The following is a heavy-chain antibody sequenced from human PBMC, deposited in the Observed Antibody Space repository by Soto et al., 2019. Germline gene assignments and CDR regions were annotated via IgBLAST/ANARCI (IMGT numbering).Heavy chain of an antibody. CDR1: GGSIRSGGYY. J-gene: IGHJ4*02. CDR2: FYYSGNT. V-gene: IGHV4-31*03. D-gene: IGHD1-26*01. Sequence: SETLSLTCTVSGGSIRSGGYYWSWIRQHPVKGLEWIGYFYYSGNTYYNPSLKSRLTISGDTSKNQFSLNLSSVTAAGTAVYYCARAMGAINYFDYWGQGTLVTVSS. CDR3: ARAMGAINYFDY.